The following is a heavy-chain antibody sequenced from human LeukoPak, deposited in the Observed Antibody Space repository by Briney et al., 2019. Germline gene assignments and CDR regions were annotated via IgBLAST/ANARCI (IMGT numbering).Heavy chain of an antibody. CDR1: GYTFTTYW. CDR2: IYLGDSDT. D-gene: IGHD6-19*01. V-gene: IGHV5-51*01. Sequence: GESLKISCKGSGYTFTTYWIAWVRQMPGKGLEWMGIIYLGDSDTRYSPSFQGQVTISADKLINTAYLQWSSPKASDTALYYCARSGGSGWDEGFDYWGQGTRVTVSS. CDR3: ARSGGSGWDEGFDY. J-gene: IGHJ4*02.